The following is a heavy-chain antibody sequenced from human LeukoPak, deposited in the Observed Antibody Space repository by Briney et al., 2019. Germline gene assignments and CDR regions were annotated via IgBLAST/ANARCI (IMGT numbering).Heavy chain of an antibody. J-gene: IGHJ5*02. CDR2: IYTSGST. V-gene: IGHV4-4*07. Sequence: SETLSLTRTVSGGSISSYYWSWIRQPAGKGLEWIGRIYTSGSTNYNPSLKSRVTMSVDTSKNQFSLKLSSVTAADTAVYYRARDSCSGGSCYMYNWFDPWGQGTLVTVSS. CDR3: ARDSCSGGSCYMYNWFDP. CDR1: GGSISSYY. D-gene: IGHD2-15*01.